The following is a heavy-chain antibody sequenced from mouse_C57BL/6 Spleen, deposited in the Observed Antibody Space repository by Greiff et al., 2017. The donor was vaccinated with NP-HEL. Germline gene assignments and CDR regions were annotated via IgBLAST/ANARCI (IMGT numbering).Heavy chain of an antibody. Sequence: EVQGVESGGGLVQPKGSLKLSCAASGFSFNTYAMNWVRQAPGKGLEWVARIRSKSNNYATYYADSVKDRFTISRDDSESMLYLQMNNLKTEDTAMYYCVRRTTVGYFDVWGTGTTVTVSS. CDR2: IRSKSNNYAT. V-gene: IGHV10-1*01. CDR1: GFSFNTYA. D-gene: IGHD1-1*01. CDR3: VRRTTVGYFDV. J-gene: IGHJ1*03.